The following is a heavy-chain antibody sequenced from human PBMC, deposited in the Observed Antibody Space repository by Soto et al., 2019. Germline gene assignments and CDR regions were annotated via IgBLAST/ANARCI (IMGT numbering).Heavy chain of an antibody. J-gene: IGHJ4*02. CDR1: GFTFSTDS. V-gene: IGHV3-21*01. CDR3: ARDLGVALATLTLDY. Sequence: GGSLRLSFAASGFTFSTDSMNWVRQAPGKGLEWVADITTSSSFRFYADSVEGRFTISRDDAKNSLYLQMNSLRAEDTGVYYCARDLGVALATLTLDYWGQGALVTVSS. CDR2: ITTSSSFR. D-gene: IGHD2-15*01.